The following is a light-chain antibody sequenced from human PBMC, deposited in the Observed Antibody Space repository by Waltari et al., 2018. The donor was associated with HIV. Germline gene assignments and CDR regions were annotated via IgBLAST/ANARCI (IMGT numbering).Light chain of an antibody. J-gene: IGKJ1*01. V-gene: IGKV3-20*01. Sequence: EIVLTQSPGTLSLSPGERATLSCRASQSVSSNYLAWYQQKPGQSPRLLIDGAASRATGIPDRVRGSGSETDFTLTIIRLEPEDFAVYYCQQYSSSPRTFGQGTKVEIK. CDR3: QQYSSSPRT. CDR2: GAA. CDR1: QSVSSNY.